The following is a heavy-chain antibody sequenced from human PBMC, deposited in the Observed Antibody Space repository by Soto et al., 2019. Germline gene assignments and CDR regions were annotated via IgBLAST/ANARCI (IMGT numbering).Heavy chain of an antibody. CDR2: IYYTGTT. V-gene: IGHV4-61*01. J-gene: IGHJ4*02. CDR3: ARNSRGYIYGYYFDS. D-gene: IGHD5-18*01. CDR1: GGSVHNGSYY. Sequence: SENLSLTCTVSGGSVHNGSYYWSWLRQPPGKGLEWIGYIYYTGTTNYNPSLKSHVTISVDTSKNQFSLKVKSVSAADTAVYFCARNSRGYIYGYYFDSWGQGTLVNVS.